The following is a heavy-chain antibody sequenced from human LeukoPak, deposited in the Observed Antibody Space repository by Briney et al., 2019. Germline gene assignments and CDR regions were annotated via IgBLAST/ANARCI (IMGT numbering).Heavy chain of an antibody. V-gene: IGHV4-38-2*02. CDR1: GYSISSGYY. D-gene: IGHD2-21*02. CDR3: AGAYCGGDCYSVDSMDV. CDR2: IYHSGST. J-gene: IGHJ6*03. Sequence: PSETLSLTCTVSGYSISSGYYWGWIRQPPGKGLEWIGSIYHSGSTYYNPSLKSRVTISVDTSKNQFSLKLSSVTAADTAVYYCAGAYCGGDCYSVDSMDVWGKGTTVTVSS.